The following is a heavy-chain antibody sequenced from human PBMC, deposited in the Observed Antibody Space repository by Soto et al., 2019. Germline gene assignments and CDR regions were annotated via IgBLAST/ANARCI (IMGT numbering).Heavy chain of an antibody. J-gene: IGHJ4*02. V-gene: IGHV4-30-4*01. CDR2: IYYSGST. Sequence: PSETLSLTCTVSGGSISSGDYYWSWIRQPPGKGLEWIGYIYYSGSTYYNPSLKSRVTISVDTSKNQFSLKLSSVTAADTAVYYCASRYCSGGSCYSDYFDYWGQGTLVTVSS. CDR3: ASRYCSGGSCYSDYFDY. D-gene: IGHD2-15*01. CDR1: GGSISSGDYY.